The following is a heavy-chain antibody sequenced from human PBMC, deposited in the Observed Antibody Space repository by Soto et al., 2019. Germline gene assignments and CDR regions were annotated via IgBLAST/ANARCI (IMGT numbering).Heavy chain of an antibody. Sequence: GGSLRLSCAASGFTFSSYGMHWVRQAPGKGLEWVAVISYDGSNKYYADSVKGRFTISRDNSKNTLYLQMNSLRAEDTAVYYCAKAQRSTVTSNFDYWGQGTLVT. CDR1: GFTFSSYG. CDR3: AKAQRSTVTSNFDY. V-gene: IGHV3-30*18. D-gene: IGHD4-17*01. J-gene: IGHJ4*02. CDR2: ISYDGSNK.